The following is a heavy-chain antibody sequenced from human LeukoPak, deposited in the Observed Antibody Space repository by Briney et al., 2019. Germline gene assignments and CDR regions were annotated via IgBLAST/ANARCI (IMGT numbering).Heavy chain of an antibody. CDR2: IIPYLNIP. D-gene: IGHD3-16*01. CDR1: GGTFSSFV. CDR3: AGGGYYEVDALDV. V-gene: IGHV1-69*04. Sequence: SVKVSCKASGGTFSSFVITWVRQAPGQGLEWMGKIIPYLNIPDYAQKFQGRVTITADKSTNTAYMEVSGLGSEDTAIYYCAGGGYYEVDALDVWGQGTTVTVSS. J-gene: IGHJ6*02.